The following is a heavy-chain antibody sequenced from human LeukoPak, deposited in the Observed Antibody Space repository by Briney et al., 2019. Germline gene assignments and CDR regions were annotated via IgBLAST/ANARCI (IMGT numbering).Heavy chain of an antibody. CDR3: AKVPSYDSSGYHSPKFDY. J-gene: IGHJ4*02. V-gene: IGHV3-23*01. CDR2: ISGSGGST. D-gene: IGHD3-22*01. CDR1: GFTFSSYA. Sequence: GGSLRLSCAASGFTFSSYAMSWVRQAPGKGLEWVSAISGSGGSTYSADSVKGRFTISRDNSKNTLYLQMNSLRAEDTAVYYCAKVPSYDSSGYHSPKFDYWGQGTLVTVSS.